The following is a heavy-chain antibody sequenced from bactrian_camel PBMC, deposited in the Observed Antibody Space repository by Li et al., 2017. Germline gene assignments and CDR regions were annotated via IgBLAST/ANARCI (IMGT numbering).Heavy chain of an antibody. J-gene: IGHJ4*01. Sequence: DVQLVESGGGSVQAGGSLRLSCTSPRFLFDDPAVGWYRQAPGNECELVSFIRSDGHTHYADSVKGRFTISQDNAKTTVSLQMNSLKPEDTATYYCKAEDKYQLRGFCPPLWGQGTQVTVS. CDR3: KAEDKYQLRGFCPPL. CDR1: RFLFDDPA. V-gene: IGHV3S66*01. CDR2: IRSDGHT.